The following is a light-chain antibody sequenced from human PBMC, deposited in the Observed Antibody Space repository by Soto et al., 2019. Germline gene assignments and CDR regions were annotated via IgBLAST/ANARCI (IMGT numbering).Light chain of an antibody. CDR3: QSYDSSLSAVL. CDR2: GNN. CDR1: SSNIGAGYD. V-gene: IGLV1-40*01. Sequence: QSVLTQPPSVSGAPGQRVTISCTGSSSNIGAGYDVHWYQQLPGTTPKLLIYGNNNRPSGVPDRFSGSKSGTSASLAITGLQADDEADYYCQSYDSSLSAVLFGGGTKVTVL. J-gene: IGLJ2*01.